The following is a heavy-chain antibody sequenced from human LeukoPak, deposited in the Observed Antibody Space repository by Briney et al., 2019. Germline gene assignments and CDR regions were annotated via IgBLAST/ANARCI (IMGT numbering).Heavy chain of an antibody. CDR1: GYTFDDYA. Sequence: GGSLRLSCAASGYTFDDYAMHWVRHAPGKGLEWVSLISGDGGSTYYADSAKGRFAISRDNSKNTLYLQISSLRAEDTAIYYCTRHQYDAFEIWGQGTMVTVSS. V-gene: IGHV3-43*02. J-gene: IGHJ3*02. CDR3: TRHQYDAFEI. D-gene: IGHD4-11*01. CDR2: ISGDGGST.